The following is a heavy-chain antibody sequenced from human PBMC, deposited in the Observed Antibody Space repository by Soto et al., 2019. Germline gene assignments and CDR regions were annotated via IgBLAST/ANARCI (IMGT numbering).Heavy chain of an antibody. CDR3: AKGPSIAARPYYMDV. Sequence: GGSLRLSCAASGFTFSSYGMHWVRQAPGKGLEWVAVISYDGSNKYYADSVKGRFTISRDNSKNTLYLQMNSLRAEDTAVYYCAKGPSIAARPYYMDVWAKGTTVTVSS. CDR1: GFTFSSYG. J-gene: IGHJ6*03. CDR2: ISYDGSNK. D-gene: IGHD6-6*01. V-gene: IGHV3-30*18.